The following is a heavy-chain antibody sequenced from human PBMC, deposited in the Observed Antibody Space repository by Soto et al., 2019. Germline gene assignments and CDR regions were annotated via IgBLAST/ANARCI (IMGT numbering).Heavy chain of an antibody. CDR1: GFTFSTYA. D-gene: IGHD2-15*01. Sequence: EVQLLESGGGLVQPGGSLRLSCAASGFTFSTYAMNWVRQAPGKGLEWVSTISVSGDSAFFADSVRGRFTISRDNSKNTVYLQMNSLRADDTAMYYCATRHLSYCSGGTCNPFDFWCQGTLVTGSS. CDR2: ISVSGDSA. V-gene: IGHV3-23*01. J-gene: IGHJ4*02. CDR3: ATRHLSYCSGGTCNPFDF.